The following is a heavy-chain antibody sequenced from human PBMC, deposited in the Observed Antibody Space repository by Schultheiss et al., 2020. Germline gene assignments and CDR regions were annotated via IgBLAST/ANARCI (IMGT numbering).Heavy chain of an antibody. J-gene: IGHJ4*02. CDR1: GFTFSSYS. Sequence: GSLILSCAASGFTFSSYSMNWVRQAPGKGLEWVSYISSSSSTIYYADSVKGRFTISRDNAKNSLYLQMNSLRDEDTAVYYCATVFSLSGLAPIDYWGQGTLVTVSS. D-gene: IGHD2-21*01. CDR2: ISSSSSTI. V-gene: IGHV3-48*02. CDR3: ATVFSLSGLAPIDY.